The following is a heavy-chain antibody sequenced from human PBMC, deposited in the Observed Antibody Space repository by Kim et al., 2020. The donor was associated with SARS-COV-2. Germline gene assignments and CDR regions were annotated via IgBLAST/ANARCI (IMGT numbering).Heavy chain of an antibody. Sequence: SAKVSCKASGGTFSSYAISWVRQAPGQGLEWMGGIIPIFGTANYAQKFQGRVTITADESTSTAYMELSSLRSEDTAVYYCARDRFQQLVWDGYYYYGMDVWGQGTTVTVSS. CDR2: IIPIFGTA. V-gene: IGHV1-69*13. CDR1: GGTFSSYA. CDR3: ARDRFQQLVWDGYYYYGMDV. J-gene: IGHJ6*02. D-gene: IGHD6-13*01.